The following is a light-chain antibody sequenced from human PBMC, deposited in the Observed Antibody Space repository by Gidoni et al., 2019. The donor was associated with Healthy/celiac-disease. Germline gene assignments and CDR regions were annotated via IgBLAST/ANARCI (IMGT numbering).Light chain of an antibody. CDR2: GAA. Sequence: EIVLTQSPGTLSLSQGERATLSCRASQSVSSSYLAWYQQKPGQAPRLLIYGAASRATGIPDSFSGSVSGTYFTLTISRLEPEDFAVYYCQQYGSSPPRWGTFGQGTKVEIK. CDR3: QQYGSSPPRWGT. J-gene: IGKJ1*01. V-gene: IGKV3-20*01. CDR1: QSVSSSY.